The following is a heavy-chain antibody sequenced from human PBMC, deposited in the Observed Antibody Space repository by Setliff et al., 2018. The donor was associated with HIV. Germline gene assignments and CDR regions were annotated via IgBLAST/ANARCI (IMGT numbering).Heavy chain of an antibody. CDR1: GFTFSDHY. CDR3: ARSGAWIDY. V-gene: IGHV3-11*06. CDR2: ISGGSSSYS. J-gene: IGHJ4*02. Sequence: GGSLRLSCAASGFTFSDHYMTWVRQAPGKGLEWISYISGGSSSYSNYADSVKGRFAIPRDNAKNSVYLQMNSLRAEDTAVYYCARSGAWIDYWGQGTLVTVSS. D-gene: IGHD5-12*01.